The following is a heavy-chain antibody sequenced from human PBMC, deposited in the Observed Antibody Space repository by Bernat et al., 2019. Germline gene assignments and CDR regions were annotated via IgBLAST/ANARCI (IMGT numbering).Heavy chain of an antibody. CDR1: GGSISSGGYY. J-gene: IGHJ3*02. CDR3: ARVRPMGFRESYDAFDI. D-gene: IGHD3-10*01. Sequence: QVQLQESGPGLVKPSQTLSLTCTVSGGSISSGGYYWSWIRQHPGKGLEWIGYIYYSGSTYYNPSLKSRVTISVDTSKNQFSLKLSSVTAADTAVYYCARVRPMGFRESYDAFDIWGQGTMVTVSS. CDR2: IYYSGST. V-gene: IGHV4-31*03.